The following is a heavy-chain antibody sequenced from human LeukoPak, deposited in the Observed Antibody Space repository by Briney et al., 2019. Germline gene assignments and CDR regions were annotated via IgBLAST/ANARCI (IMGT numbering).Heavy chain of an antibody. CDR2: ISSSSSYI. CDR1: GFTFSSYS. J-gene: IGHJ4*02. Sequence: GGSLRLSCAASGFTFSSYSMNWVRQAPGKGLEWVSSISSSSSYIYYADSVKGRFTISRDNSKNTLYLQMNSLRAEDTAVYYCAKDYCSSTSCYISPPWNYFDYWGQGTLVTVSS. D-gene: IGHD2-2*02. V-gene: IGHV3-21*04. CDR3: AKDYCSSTSCYISPPWNYFDY.